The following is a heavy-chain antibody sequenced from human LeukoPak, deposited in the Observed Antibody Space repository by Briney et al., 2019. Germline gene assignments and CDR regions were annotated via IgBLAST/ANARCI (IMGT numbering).Heavy chain of an antibody. CDR1: VGSISSYY. CDR3: ARVGIAARPGYMDV. D-gene: IGHD6-6*01. J-gene: IGHJ6*03. Sequence: SETLSLTCTVSVGSISSYYWSWIRQPPGKGLEWIGYIYYSGSTNYNPSLKSQVTISVDTSKNQFSLKLSSVTAADTAVYYCARVGIAARPGYMDVWGKGTTVTVSS. CDR2: IYYSGST. V-gene: IGHV4-59*01.